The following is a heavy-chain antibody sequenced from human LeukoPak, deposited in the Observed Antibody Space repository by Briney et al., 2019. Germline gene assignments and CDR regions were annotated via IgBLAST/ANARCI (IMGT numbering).Heavy chain of an antibody. CDR1: GFTFSTYG. V-gene: IGHV3-23*01. D-gene: IGHD6-19*01. CDR3: AKVRARGGAKWLVRDYYYYGMDV. Sequence: GGSLRLSCAASGFTFSTYGMHWVRQAPGKGLEWVSGISGSGGSTYYADSVKGRFTISRDNSKNTLYLQMNSLRAEDTAVYYCAKVRARGGAKWLVRDYYYYGMDVWGQGTTVTVSS. J-gene: IGHJ6*02. CDR2: ISGSGGST.